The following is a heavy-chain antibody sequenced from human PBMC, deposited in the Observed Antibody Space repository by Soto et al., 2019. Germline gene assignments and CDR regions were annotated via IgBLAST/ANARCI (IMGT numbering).Heavy chain of an antibody. CDR3: AKEDVGGYYYSGL. CDR1: GFTFNNFA. CDR2: ISGSAGST. Sequence: EVPLLESGGGLVQPGGSLRLSCAASGFTFNNFAMTWVRQAPGKGLEWVSSISGSAGSTHYADSVRGRFTISRDNSKNTLYLQMNSLSAEDTAVYYCAKEDVGGYYYSGLWGQGTLVTVSS. V-gene: IGHV3-23*01. J-gene: IGHJ4*02. D-gene: IGHD1-26*01.